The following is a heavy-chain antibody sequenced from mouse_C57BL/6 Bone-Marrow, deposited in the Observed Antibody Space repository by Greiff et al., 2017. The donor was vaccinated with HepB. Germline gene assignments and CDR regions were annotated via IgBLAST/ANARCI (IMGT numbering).Heavy chain of an antibody. Sequence: QVQLQQPGAELVKPGASVKVSCKASGYTFTSYWMHWVKQRPGQGLEWIGRIHPSDSDTNYNQKFKGKATLTVDKSSSTAYMQLSSLTSEASAVYYCAPIYDGYSPFAYWGQGTLVTVSA. J-gene: IGHJ3*01. D-gene: IGHD2-3*01. CDR3: APIYDGYSPFAY. V-gene: IGHV1-74*01. CDR2: IHPSDSDT. CDR1: GYTFTSYW.